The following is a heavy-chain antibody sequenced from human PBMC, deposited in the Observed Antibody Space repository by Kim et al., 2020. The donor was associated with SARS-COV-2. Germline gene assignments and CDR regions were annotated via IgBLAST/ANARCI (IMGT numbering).Heavy chain of an antibody. CDR3: ARHVSGSYYYYYMDV. J-gene: IGHJ6*03. Sequence: PALKGRVTISVKTSKNQFSLKLSSVTAADTAVYYCARHVSGSYYYYYMDVWGKGTTVTVSS. D-gene: IGHD1-26*01. V-gene: IGHV4-39*01.